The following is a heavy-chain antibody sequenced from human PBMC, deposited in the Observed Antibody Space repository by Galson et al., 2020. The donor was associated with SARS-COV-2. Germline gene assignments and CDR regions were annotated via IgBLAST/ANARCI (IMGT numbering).Heavy chain of an antibody. D-gene: IGHD3-10*01. V-gene: IGHV3-74*01. CDR1: GFTFSTYW. Sequence: ALHGESLKISCAASGFTFSTYWMHWVRQAPGKGLVWVSRIHRDGSTTTYADSVQGRFTIPRDNAKNTLYLQMSSLRAGDAAVYYCARESAVQGGYYMDVWGKGTTVTVSS. CDR3: ARESAVQGGYYMDV. J-gene: IGHJ6*03. CDR2: IHRDGSTT.